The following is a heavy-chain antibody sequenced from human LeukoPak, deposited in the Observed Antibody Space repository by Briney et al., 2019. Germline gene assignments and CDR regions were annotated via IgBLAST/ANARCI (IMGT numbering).Heavy chain of an antibody. CDR2: VYYSTTT. V-gene: IGHV4-39*01. CDR3: ARHSRSAYSGYENAFDI. Sequence: PSETPSLTCTVSGDSISSSSYYWDWIRQPPGKGLEWIGNVYYSTTTYYNPSLKSRVTISVDTSKNQFSLKLSSVTAADTAIYYCARHSRSAYSGYENAFDIWGQGTVVTVSS. J-gene: IGHJ3*02. CDR1: GDSISSSSYY. D-gene: IGHD5-12*01.